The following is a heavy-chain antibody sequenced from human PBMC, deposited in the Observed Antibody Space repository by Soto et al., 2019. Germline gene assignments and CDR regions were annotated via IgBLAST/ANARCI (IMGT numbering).Heavy chain of an antibody. J-gene: IGHJ6*02. CDR2: INPSGGST. CDR3: ARDVDCGGDCYPLAGGVHYYYYGMDV. Sequence: ASVKVSCKASGYTFTSYYMHWVRQAPGQGLEWMGIINPSGGSTSYAQKFQGRVTMTRDTSTSTVYMELSSLRSEDTAVYYCARDVDCGGDCYPLAGGVHYYYYGMDVWGQGTTVTVSS. CDR1: GYTFTSYY. V-gene: IGHV1-46*01. D-gene: IGHD2-21*02.